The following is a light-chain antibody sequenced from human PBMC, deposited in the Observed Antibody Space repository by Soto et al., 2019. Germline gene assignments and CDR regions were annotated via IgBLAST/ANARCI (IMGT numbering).Light chain of an antibody. Sequence: EIVMTQSPATLSVSPGERATLSCVASQSVSSYLAWYQQKPGQAPRLLIYDASNRATGIPARFSGSGSGTDFTLTISSLEPEDFAVYYCQQRSNWPITFGQGTRLEI. CDR1: QSVSSY. CDR2: DAS. V-gene: IGKV3-11*01. J-gene: IGKJ5*01. CDR3: QQRSNWPIT.